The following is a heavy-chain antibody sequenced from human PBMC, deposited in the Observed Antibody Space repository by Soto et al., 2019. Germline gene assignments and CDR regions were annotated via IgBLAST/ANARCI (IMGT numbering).Heavy chain of an antibody. V-gene: IGHV1-18*01. CDR2: INTDNGDT. D-gene: IGHD3-10*01. CDR3: ANGLLRSRGEYYDY. CDR1: GYTFTVYG. Sequence: ASVKVSCKASGYTFTVYGIAWVRQAPGQGLEWVGWINTDNGDTNFAQRLQGRVTVTTDTSTNTAYMELRSLTSDDTAVYYCANGLLRSRGEYYDYWGQGTLVTVSS. J-gene: IGHJ4*02.